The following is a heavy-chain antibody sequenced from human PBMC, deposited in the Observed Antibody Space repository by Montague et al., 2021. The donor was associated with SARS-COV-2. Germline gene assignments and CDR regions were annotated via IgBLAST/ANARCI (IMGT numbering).Heavy chain of an antibody. V-gene: IGHV3-23*03. CDR2: IYGDGSKT. D-gene: IGHD6-19*01. CDR3: AKGRDPSGWIAIYDS. CDR1: GFIFSNYA. Sequence: SLRLSCAASGFIFSNYAMNWVRQTPGKGLEWVSVIYGDGSKTYYADSVKGRFTISRDNSKNTLYLQMNSLRTEDTALYYCAKGRDPSGWIAIYDSWGQGTLVPVSS. J-gene: IGHJ4*02.